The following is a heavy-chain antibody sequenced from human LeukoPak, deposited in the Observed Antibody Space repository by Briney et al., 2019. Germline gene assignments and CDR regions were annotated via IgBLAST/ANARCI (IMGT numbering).Heavy chain of an antibody. J-gene: IGHJ4*02. CDR2: IYYSGST. Sequence: PSETLSLTCAVYGGSFSGYYWSWIRQPPGKGLEWIGSIYYSGSTYYNPSLKSRVTISVDTSKNQFSLKLSSVTAADTAVYYCARHEYSSGWYVNWGQGTLVTVSS. V-gene: IGHV4-34*01. D-gene: IGHD6-19*01. CDR3: ARHEYSSGWYVN. CDR1: GGSFSGYY.